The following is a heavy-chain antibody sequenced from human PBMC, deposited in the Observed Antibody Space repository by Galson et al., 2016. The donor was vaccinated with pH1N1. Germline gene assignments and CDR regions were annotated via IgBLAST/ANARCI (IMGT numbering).Heavy chain of an antibody. J-gene: IGHJ5*02. CDR2: IDWDDDK. Sequence: PALVKPTQTLTLTCTFPGFSLSTSGMCVSWIRQPPGKALEWLALIDWDDDKYYSTSLKTTLTISKDTSKNQVVLAMTNLDPVDTATYYCARFNSGDYANWIDPWGQGTLVTVSS. CDR1: GFSLSTSGMC. D-gene: IGHD4-17*01. CDR3: ARFNSGDYANWIDP. V-gene: IGHV2-70*01.